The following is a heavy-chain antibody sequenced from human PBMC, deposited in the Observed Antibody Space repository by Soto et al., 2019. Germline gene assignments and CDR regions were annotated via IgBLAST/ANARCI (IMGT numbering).Heavy chain of an antibody. V-gene: IGHV1-46*01. CDR2: INPSGGST. Sequence: QVQLVQFGAEVKKPGDSLKVSCKASGYTFTSYYMHWVRQAPGQGLEWMGIINPSGGSTSYAQKFQGRVTMTRDTSTSTVYMELSSLRSEDTAVYYCARDLEGSGPLGYWGQGTLVTVSS. D-gene: IGHD3-10*01. CDR3: ARDLEGSGPLGY. J-gene: IGHJ4*02. CDR1: GYTFTSYY.